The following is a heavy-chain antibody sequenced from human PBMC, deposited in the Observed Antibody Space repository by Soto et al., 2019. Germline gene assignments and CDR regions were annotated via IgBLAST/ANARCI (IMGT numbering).Heavy chain of an antibody. CDR3: ARDIERIRGPHPNSVGLGH. V-gene: IGHV3-30*04. Sequence: SLRLSGAASGFTFNSYAMHWVRQAPGQWLEWVAVISFNGIDTYYADSLKGRVTISRDNSRNTVFLQMTSLRTEDTAVFYCARDIERIRGPHPNSVGLGHWGQGTMVTVSA. CDR2: ISFNGIDT. J-gene: IGHJ5*02. D-gene: IGHD1-1*01. CDR1: GFTFNSYA.